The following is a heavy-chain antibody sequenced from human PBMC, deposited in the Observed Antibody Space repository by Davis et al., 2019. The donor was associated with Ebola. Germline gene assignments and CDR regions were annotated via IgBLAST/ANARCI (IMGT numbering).Heavy chain of an antibody. CDR2: IIPIFGTA. Sequence: AASVKVSCKASGGTFSSYAISWVRQAPGQGLEWMGGIIPIFGTANYAQKFQGRVTITADESTSTAYMEPSSLRSEDTAVYYCASFYGDYAYWGQGTLVTVSS. D-gene: IGHD4-17*01. V-gene: IGHV1-69*13. CDR1: GGTFSSYA. J-gene: IGHJ4*02. CDR3: ASFYGDYAY.